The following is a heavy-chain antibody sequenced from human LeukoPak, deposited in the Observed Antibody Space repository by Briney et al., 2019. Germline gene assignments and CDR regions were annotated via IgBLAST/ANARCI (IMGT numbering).Heavy chain of an antibody. CDR1: GYTFTGYY. D-gene: IGHD6-6*01. V-gene: IGHV1-2*02. J-gene: IGHJ6*03. Sequence: ASVKVSCXASGYTFTGYYMHWVRQAPGQGLAWMGWINPNSGGTNYAQKFQGRVTMTRDTSISTAYMELSRLRSDDTAVYYCASWSSSPPYYYYYMDVWGKGTTVTVSS. CDR3: ASWSSSPPYYYYYMDV. CDR2: INPNSGGT.